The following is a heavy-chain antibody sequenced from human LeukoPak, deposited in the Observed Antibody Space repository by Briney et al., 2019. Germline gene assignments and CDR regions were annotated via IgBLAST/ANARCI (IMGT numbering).Heavy chain of an antibody. Sequence: GGSLRVSRKGSGYSFTSYWISLVRQMPRKSLEWMGGVDPSDSYTNYSPSFQGHVTISADKSISTAYLQWSSLKASDTAMYYCATGGSCSGGSCYSGSWFDPWGQGTLVTVSS. V-gene: IGHV5-10-1*01. CDR1: GYSFTSYW. CDR3: ATGGSCSGGSCYSGSWFDP. D-gene: IGHD2-15*01. J-gene: IGHJ5*02. CDR2: VDPSDSYT.